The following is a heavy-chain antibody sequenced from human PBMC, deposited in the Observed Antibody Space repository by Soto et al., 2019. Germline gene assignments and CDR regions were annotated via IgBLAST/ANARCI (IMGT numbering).Heavy chain of an antibody. D-gene: IGHD4-17*01. CDR2: IYYSGST. J-gene: IGHJ2*01. V-gene: IGHV4-31*03. CDR3: AGDRDYGVHGYFDL. CDR1: GGSISSGGYY. Sequence: QVQLQESGPGLVKPSQTLSLTCTVSGGSISSGGYYWSWIRQHQGKGLEWIGYIYYSGSTYYNPSLKSRVTISVDTSKNQFSLKPSSVTAAGTAVYYCAGDRDYGVHGYFDLWGRGTLVTVSS.